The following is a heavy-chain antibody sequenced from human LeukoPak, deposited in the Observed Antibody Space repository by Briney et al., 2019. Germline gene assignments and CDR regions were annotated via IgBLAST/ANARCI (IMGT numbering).Heavy chain of an antibody. V-gene: IGHV3-74*01. D-gene: IGHD5-12*01. CDR3: TREPIVATIQPGWFDP. J-gene: IGHJ5*02. Sequence: GGSLRLSCEASGLTFSRLWMHWVRQAPGKGLVWVSRIISDGSSTTYADSVKGRFTISRDNAKNTLYLQMNSLRAEDTAVYYCTREPIVATIQPGWFDPWGQGTLVTVSS. CDR1: GLTFSRLW. CDR2: IISDGSST.